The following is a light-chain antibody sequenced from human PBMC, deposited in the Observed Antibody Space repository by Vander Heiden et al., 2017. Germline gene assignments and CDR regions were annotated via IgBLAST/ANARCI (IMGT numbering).Light chain of an antibody. V-gene: IGKV1-39*01. J-gene: IGKJ1*01. CDR2: AAS. Sequence: DIQMTQSPSSLSASVGDRVTITCRASQSISSYLNWYQQKPGKAPKLLIYAASSLQSGVPSRFSGSGSGTDFTLTISSLQPEDFGGYYCQQSYSTPRTFGQGTKVEIK. CDR3: QQSYSTPRT. CDR1: QSISSY.